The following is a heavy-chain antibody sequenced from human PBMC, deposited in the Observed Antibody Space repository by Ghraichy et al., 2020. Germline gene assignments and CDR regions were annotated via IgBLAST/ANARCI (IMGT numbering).Heavy chain of an antibody. V-gene: IGHV4-4*02. CDR2: IYESGNT. J-gene: IGHJ3*02. Sequence: SETLSLTCGVSGGSISSKWWSWVRQPPGKGLEWIGEIYESGNTNYNPSLKSRVTISVDKSKNQFSLNLTSVTAADTAVYYCARDRAFGDYGDLKDCFDIWGHGSLVTVSS. CDR3: ARDRAFGDYGDLKDCFDI. CDR1: GGSISSKW. D-gene: IGHD4-17*01.